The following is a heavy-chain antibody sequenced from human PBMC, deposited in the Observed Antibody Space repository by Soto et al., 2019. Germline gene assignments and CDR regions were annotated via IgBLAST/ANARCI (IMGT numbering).Heavy chain of an antibody. J-gene: IGHJ6*02. V-gene: IGHV2-5*05. CDR1: GFSLTTSGVG. D-gene: IGHD1-1*01. CDR2: IYWDNDK. CDR3: AHRVHWNYGLDV. Sequence: SGPTLVNPTQTLRLTCTFSGFSLTTSGVGVVWIRQPPGKALEWLALIYWDNDKRYGPSLQSRLTITKDTSRNQVVLTMTDMDPVDTATYYCAHRVHWNYGLDVWGQGTTVTVSS.